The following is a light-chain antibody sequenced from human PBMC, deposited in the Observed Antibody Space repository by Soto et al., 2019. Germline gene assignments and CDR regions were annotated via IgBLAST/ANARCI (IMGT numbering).Light chain of an antibody. J-gene: IGKJ4*01. CDR2: GTS. CDR1: QSVDSSY. V-gene: IGKV3-20*01. CDR3: QQYGRALSLT. Sequence: EIVLTQSPGILSLSPGERATLSSRVSQSVDSSYLAWYQQKSGQAPRLXXYGTSARATGIPARFSGSGSWTDLTLAISRLEPEDFAVYYCQQYGRALSLTFGGGTKVDIK.